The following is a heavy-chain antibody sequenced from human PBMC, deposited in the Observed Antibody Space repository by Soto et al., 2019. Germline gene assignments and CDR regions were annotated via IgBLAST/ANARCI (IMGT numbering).Heavy chain of an antibody. Sequence: SETLSLTCTVSGGSISSSSYYWGWIRQPPGKGLEWIGSIYYSGSTYYNPSLKSRVTISVDTSKNQFSLKLSSVTAADTAVYYCARGYCSGGSCYSPGYYYYGMDVWGQGTTVTVSS. CDR3: ARGYCSGGSCYSPGYYYYGMDV. V-gene: IGHV4-39*01. D-gene: IGHD2-15*01. CDR1: GGSISSSSYY. J-gene: IGHJ6*02. CDR2: IYYSGST.